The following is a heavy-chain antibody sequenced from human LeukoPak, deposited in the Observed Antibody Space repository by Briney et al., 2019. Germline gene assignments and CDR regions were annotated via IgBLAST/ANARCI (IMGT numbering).Heavy chain of an antibody. V-gene: IGHV3-23*01. D-gene: IGHD4-17*01. Sequence: GGSLRLSCAASGFTFSTYAMNWVRQAPGRGLEWVSTLSGNGGSTYYADSVKGRFTISRDNSKSTLYLQMNSLKGEDTAVYYCAKSRRLYGDFIDYWGQGTLVTVSS. CDR2: LSGNGGST. CDR1: GFTFSTYA. J-gene: IGHJ4*02. CDR3: AKSRRLYGDFIDY.